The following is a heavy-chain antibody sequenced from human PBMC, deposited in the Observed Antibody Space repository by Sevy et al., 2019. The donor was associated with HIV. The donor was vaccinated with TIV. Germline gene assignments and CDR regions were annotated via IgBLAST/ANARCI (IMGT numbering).Heavy chain of an antibody. J-gene: IGHJ4*02. CDR3: AKEELSGFY. Sequence: GGSLRLSCAASEFIFIGYAMSWVRQAPGRGLEWVSSIGGSGGSTYYADSVKGRFTVSRDNSKNMLYLQMNSLRAEDTAVYYCAKEELSGFYWGQGTLVTVSS. CDR1: EFIFIGYA. CDR2: IGGSGGST. D-gene: IGHD6-19*01. V-gene: IGHV3-23*01.